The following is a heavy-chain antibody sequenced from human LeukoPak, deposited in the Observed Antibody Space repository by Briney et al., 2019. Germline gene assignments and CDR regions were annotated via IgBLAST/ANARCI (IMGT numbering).Heavy chain of an antibody. J-gene: IGHJ6*02. CDR3: ARALLVAGYYYYGMDV. CDR2: INHSGST. D-gene: IGHD6-19*01. CDR1: GGSFSGYY. V-gene: IGHV4-34*01. Sequence: SETLSLTCAVYGGSFSGYYWSWIRQPPGKGLEWIGEINHSGSTNYNPSLKSRVTISVDTSKNQFSLKLSSVTAADTAVYYCARALLVAGYYYYGMDVWGQGTTVTVSS.